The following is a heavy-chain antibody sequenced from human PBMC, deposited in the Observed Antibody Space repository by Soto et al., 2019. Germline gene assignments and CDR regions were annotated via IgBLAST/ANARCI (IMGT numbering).Heavy chain of an antibody. CDR3: ARIRQTRDSGFDLAF. J-gene: IGHJ1*01. D-gene: IGHD5-12*01. Sequence: EVQLVQSGGGIVQPGGSLRLSCAASGFSFNSFWIHWVRQAPGMGLEWLARIDLNGGSTGYADSVKGRFTVSRHDAKDKVFPQMNSLRVEDTATYYCARIRQTRDSGFDLAFWGQGTLVSVTS. CDR2: IDLNGGST. CDR1: GFSFNSFW. V-gene: IGHV3-74*01.